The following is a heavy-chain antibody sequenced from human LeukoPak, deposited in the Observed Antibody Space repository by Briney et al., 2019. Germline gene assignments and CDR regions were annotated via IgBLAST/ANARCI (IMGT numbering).Heavy chain of an antibody. CDR2: IDTDGSTT. J-gene: IGHJ5*01. CDR3: VRGGSGSSYGEFVS. CDR1: GFTFRNYW. V-gene: IGHV3-74*01. Sequence: VGSLRLSCAASGFTFRNYWMHWIRHVPGKGLVWVSLIDTDGSTTNYADSVEGRFTISRDNARNTVYLQMNSLSADDTGVYYCVRGGSGSSYGEFVSWGQGTLVTVSS. D-gene: IGHD5-18*01.